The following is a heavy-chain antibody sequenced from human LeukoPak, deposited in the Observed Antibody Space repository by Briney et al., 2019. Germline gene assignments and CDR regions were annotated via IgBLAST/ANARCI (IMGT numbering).Heavy chain of an antibody. Sequence: GGSLRLSCAASGFTFSFYRMNWVRQAPGKGLEWVSYISSSSSTIYYADSVKGRFTISRDNAKNSLYLQMNSLRAEDTALYYCAKGSFGSGSYPFDSWGQGTLVTVSS. D-gene: IGHD1-26*01. J-gene: IGHJ4*02. V-gene: IGHV3-48*01. CDR2: ISSSSSTI. CDR1: GFTFSFYR. CDR3: AKGSFGSGSYPFDS.